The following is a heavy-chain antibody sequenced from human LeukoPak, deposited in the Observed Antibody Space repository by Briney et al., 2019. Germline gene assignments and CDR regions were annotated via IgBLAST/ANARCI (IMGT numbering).Heavy chain of an antibody. J-gene: IGHJ4*02. D-gene: IGHD3-10*01. Sequence: ASVKVSCKASGYTFTSYAMHWVRQAPGQRLEWMGWINAGNGNTKYSQKFQGRVTITRDTSASTAYMELSSLRSEDTAVYYCARTSYYYGSGSYYPFDYWGRGTLVTVSS. CDR3: ARTSYYYGSGSYYPFDY. V-gene: IGHV1-3*01. CDR2: INAGNGNT. CDR1: GYTFTSYA.